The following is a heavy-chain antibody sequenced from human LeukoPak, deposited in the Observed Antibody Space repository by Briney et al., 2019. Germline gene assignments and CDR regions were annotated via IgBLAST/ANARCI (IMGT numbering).Heavy chain of an antibody. CDR2: INEDESEK. CDR1: GFTFDYW. J-gene: IGHJ4*02. V-gene: IGHV3-7*01. Sequence: GGSLRLSCAASGFTFDYWMSWVRQAPGKGLEWVANINEDESEKYYVDSVKGRFTVSRDNARSSLFLQMNSLSAEDTAVYFCARASTRSGTTYYFDYWGQGTLVTVSS. CDR3: ARASTRSGTTYYFDY. D-gene: IGHD3-10*01.